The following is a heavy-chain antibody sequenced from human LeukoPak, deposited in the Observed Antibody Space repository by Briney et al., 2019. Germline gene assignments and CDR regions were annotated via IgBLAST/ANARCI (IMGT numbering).Heavy chain of an antibody. D-gene: IGHD3-16*02. V-gene: IGHV1-2*02. CDR1: GYTFTGYY. CDR2: INPNSGGT. J-gene: IGHJ4*02. Sequence: GASVKVSCKASGYTFTGYYMHWVRQAPGQGLEWMGWINPNSGGTNYAQRFQGRVTMTRDTSIGTAYMELSRLRSDDTAVYYCARGPGDYVWGSYRPFDYWGQGTLVTVSS. CDR3: ARGPGDYVWGSYRPFDY.